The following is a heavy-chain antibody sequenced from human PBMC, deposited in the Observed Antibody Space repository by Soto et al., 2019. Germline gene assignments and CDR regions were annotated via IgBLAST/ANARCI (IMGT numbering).Heavy chain of an antibody. CDR3: ARAKDLSPSE. Sequence: PWETLSLTCTVSGGSISSYYWSWIRQPAGKGLEWIGRIHSSGSTNHNPSLKSRVTMSVDTSKTQFSLKLNSVTAADTAVYYCARAKDLSPSEWGQGTLVTVSS. V-gene: IGHV4-4*07. CDR1: GGSISSYY. CDR2: IHSSGST. J-gene: IGHJ4*02.